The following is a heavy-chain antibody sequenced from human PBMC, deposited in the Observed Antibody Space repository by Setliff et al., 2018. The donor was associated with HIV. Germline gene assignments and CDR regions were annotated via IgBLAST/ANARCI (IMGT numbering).Heavy chain of an antibody. J-gene: IGHJ4*02. Sequence: PGESLKISCKGSGYIFTSYWTAWVRQMPGKGLEWMGIIYPADSDTRYSPSFQGQVTISADKSISTAFLQWNSLRASDTAMYYCARLPGTWLQSLWERAPYYFDYWGPGTLVTVSS. CDR2: IYPADSDT. CDR1: GYIFTSYW. D-gene: IGHD5-12*01. CDR3: ARLPGTWLQSLWERAPYYFDY. V-gene: IGHV5-51*01.